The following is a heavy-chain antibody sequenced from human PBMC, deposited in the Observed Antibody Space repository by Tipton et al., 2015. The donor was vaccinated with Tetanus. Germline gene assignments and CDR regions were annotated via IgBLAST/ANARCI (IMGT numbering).Heavy chain of an antibody. V-gene: IGHV3-23*01. Sequence: GSLRLSCSASGFTFSTYAMNWVRQAPGKGLEWVSTISGSGGSSYFPDSVKGRFTISRDNAKNSLYLQMNSLKAEDSAVYYCTRVRYSSGWYPSDYWGQGTLVTVSS. CDR3: TRVRYSSGWYPSDY. D-gene: IGHD6-19*01. J-gene: IGHJ4*02. CDR1: GFTFSTYA. CDR2: ISGSGGSS.